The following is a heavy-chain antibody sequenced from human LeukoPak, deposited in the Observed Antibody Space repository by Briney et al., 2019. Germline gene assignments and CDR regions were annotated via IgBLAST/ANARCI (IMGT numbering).Heavy chain of an antibody. CDR3: ARDPVLEHYFDY. CDR1: GGSISGYF. CDR2: VYTGGSI. J-gene: IGHJ4*02. D-gene: IGHD3-3*01. Sequence: PSETLSLTCSVSGGSISGYFWSWIRQPAGKGLEWIGRVYTGGSINYNPSLKSRVTISLDTSRSQFSLKLTSVTAADTAVYYCARDPVLEHYFDYWSQGTLVTVSS. V-gene: IGHV4-4*07.